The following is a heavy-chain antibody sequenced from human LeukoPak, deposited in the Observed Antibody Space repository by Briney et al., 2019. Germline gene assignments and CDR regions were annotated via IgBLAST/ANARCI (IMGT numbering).Heavy chain of an antibody. J-gene: IGHJ6*04. Sequence: ASVKVSCKASGYTFTSYGISWVRQAPGQGLEWMGWISAYNGNTNYAQKLQGRGTMTTDTTSNTAYMELRSLRSDDTAVYYCARGSSGYYRILDVWGKGTTVTVSS. CDR1: GYTFTSYG. V-gene: IGHV1-18*01. CDR2: ISAYNGNT. CDR3: ARGSSGYYRILDV. D-gene: IGHD3-22*01.